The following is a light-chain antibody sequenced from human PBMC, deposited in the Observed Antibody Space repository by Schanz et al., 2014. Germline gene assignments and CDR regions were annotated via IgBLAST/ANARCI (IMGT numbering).Light chain of an antibody. Sequence: QSALTQPPSASGSPGQSVTISCTGTNSDVGGYNYVSWYQQHPGKAPKLMIYDVSKRPSGVPDRFSGSKSGNTASLTISGLQAEDEADYYCSSYTSSSPWVFGGGTKLTVL. V-gene: IGLV2-8*01. CDR3: SSYTSSSPWV. CDR1: NSDVGGYNY. CDR2: DVS. J-gene: IGLJ3*02.